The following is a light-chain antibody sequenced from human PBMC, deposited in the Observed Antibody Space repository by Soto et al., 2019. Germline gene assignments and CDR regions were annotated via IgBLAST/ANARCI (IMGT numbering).Light chain of an antibody. CDR2: DVS. Sequence: QSALTQPRSVSGSPGQSVTISCTGTSSDVGGHNYVSWYQHPPGKAPKLMIYDVSKRPSGVPDRFSGSKSGNTASLTISGLQAEDEADYYCCSYAGSYTVFGGGTQLTVL. J-gene: IGLJ2*01. CDR3: CSYAGSYTV. CDR1: SSDVGGHNY. V-gene: IGLV2-11*01.